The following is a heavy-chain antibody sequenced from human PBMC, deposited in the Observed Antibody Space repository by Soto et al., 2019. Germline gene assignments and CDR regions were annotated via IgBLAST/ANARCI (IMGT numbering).Heavy chain of an antibody. CDR3: AKRATGTYFDY. J-gene: IGHJ4*02. V-gene: IGHV3-23*01. D-gene: IGHD1-1*01. CDR2: ISGSGGST. Sequence: EVQLLESGGGLVQPGGSLRLSCAASGFTFSSYAMNWVRQAPGKGLEWVAVISGSGGSTYYADSVKGRFTISRDNSKNTLYLPMNSMRAEDTAVYYCAKRATGTYFDYWGQGTLVTVSS. CDR1: GFTFSSYA.